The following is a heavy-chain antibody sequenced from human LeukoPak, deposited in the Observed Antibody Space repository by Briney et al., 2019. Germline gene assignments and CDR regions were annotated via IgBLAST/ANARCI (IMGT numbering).Heavy chain of an antibody. D-gene: IGHD4-17*01. Sequence: PSETPSLTCAVSGGSISSGGYSWSWIRQPPGKGLEWIGYIYHSRSTYYNPSLKSRVTISVDRSKNQFSLKLSSVTAADTAVYYCARDGDYSAFDIWGQGTMVTVSS. CDR3: ARDGDYSAFDI. CDR2: IYHSRST. J-gene: IGHJ3*02. V-gene: IGHV4-30-2*01. CDR1: GGSISSGGYS.